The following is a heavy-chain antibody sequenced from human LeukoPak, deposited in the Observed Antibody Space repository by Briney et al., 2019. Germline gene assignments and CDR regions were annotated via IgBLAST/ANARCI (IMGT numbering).Heavy chain of an antibody. CDR3: ARVPLIVATNYYYGMDV. CDR1: GGSISSGDYY. CDR2: IYYSGST. Sequence: SETLSLTCTVSGGSISSGDYYWSWIRQPPGKGLEWLGYIYYSGSTYYNPSLKSRVTISVDTSKNQFSLKLSSVTAADTAVYYCARVPLIVATNYYYGMDVWGQGTTVTVSS. D-gene: IGHD5-12*01. J-gene: IGHJ6*02. V-gene: IGHV4-30-4*01.